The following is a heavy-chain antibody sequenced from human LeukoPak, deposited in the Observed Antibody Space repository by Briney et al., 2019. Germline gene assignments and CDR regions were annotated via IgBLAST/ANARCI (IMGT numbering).Heavy chain of an antibody. J-gene: IGHJ4*02. D-gene: IGHD6-6*01. V-gene: IGHV3-21*01. CDR3: AREGSIAARQTLDY. CDR2: ISSSSSYI. Sequence: GGSLRLSCAASGFTFSSYSMNWVRQAPGKGLEWVSSISSSSSYIYCADSVKGRFTISRDNAKNSLYLQMNSLRAEDTAVYYCAREGSIAARQTLDYWGQGTLVTVSS. CDR1: GFTFSSYS.